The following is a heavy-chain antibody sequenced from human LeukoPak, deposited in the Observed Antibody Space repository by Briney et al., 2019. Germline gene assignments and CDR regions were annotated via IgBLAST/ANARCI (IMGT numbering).Heavy chain of an antibody. CDR2: ISAYNGNT. D-gene: IGHD4-17*01. CDR3: ARGDYGDYPYGMDV. J-gene: IGHJ6*02. V-gene: IGHV1-18*01. Sequence: ASVKVSCKASGYTFTSYGISWVRQAPGQGLEWMGWISAYNGNTNYAQKLHGRVTMTTDTSTSTAYMELRSLRSDDTAVYYCARGDYGDYPYGMDVWGQGTTVTVSS. CDR1: GYTFTSYG.